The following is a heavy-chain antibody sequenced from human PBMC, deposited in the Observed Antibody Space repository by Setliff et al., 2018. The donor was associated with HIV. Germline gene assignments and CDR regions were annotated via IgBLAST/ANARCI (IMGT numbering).Heavy chain of an antibody. CDR2: INPNSGGT. V-gene: IGHV1-2*02. Sequence: ASVKVSCKASGYTLAGYFMHWVRQAPGQGLEWMGWINPNSGGTKYAQKFQGRVTMTRDTSISTAYMDLSRLRSDDTAVYYCAREYRRSQGVGYFDYWGQGTLVTVSS. CDR1: GYTLAGYF. D-gene: IGHD6-6*01. CDR3: AREYRRSQGVGYFDY. J-gene: IGHJ4*02.